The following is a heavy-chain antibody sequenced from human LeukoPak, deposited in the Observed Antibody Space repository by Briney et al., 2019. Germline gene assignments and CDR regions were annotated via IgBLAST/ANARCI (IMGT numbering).Heavy chain of an antibody. V-gene: IGHV1-2*02. D-gene: IGHD1-1*01. CDR3: AIEPGLAPTERRVVGMDV. CDR2: INHNSGGT. J-gene: IGHJ6*02. CDR1: GYTFTGYY. Sequence: GASVKVSCKASGYTFTGYYMHWVRQAPGQGLEWMGWINHNSGGTNYAQKFQGRVTMTRDTSISTAYMELTRLRSDDTAVYYCAIEPGLAPTERRVVGMDVWGQGTTVSVSS.